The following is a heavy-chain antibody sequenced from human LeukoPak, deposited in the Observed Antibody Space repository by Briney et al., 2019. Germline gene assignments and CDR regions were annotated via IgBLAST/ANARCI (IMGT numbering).Heavy chain of an antibody. Sequence: SVKVSCKASGGTFSSYAISWVRQAPGQGLEWMGGIIPIFGTANYAQKFQGRVTITADESTSSAYVVLSSLRSEDTAVYYCARPSDIVVVPAAVDAFDIWGQGTMVTVSS. D-gene: IGHD2-2*01. J-gene: IGHJ3*02. CDR3: ARPSDIVVVPAAVDAFDI. CDR2: IIPIFGTA. V-gene: IGHV1-69*13. CDR1: GGTFSSYA.